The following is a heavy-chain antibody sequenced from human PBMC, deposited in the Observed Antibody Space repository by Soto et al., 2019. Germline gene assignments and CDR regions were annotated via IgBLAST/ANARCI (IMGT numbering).Heavy chain of an antibody. J-gene: IGHJ6*02. CDR3: ARDRVAATRTSYYGLDA. V-gene: IGHV4-4*02. Sequence: SETLSLTCAVSGGSISSFNWWSWIRQTPGKGLEWIGEIYHSGTTNYNPSLKSRATISVDKSKNHFSLKLTSVTAADTAVYYCARDRVAATRTSYYGLDAWGQGTTVTV. CDR1: GGSISSFNW. CDR2: IYHSGTT. D-gene: IGHD6-25*01.